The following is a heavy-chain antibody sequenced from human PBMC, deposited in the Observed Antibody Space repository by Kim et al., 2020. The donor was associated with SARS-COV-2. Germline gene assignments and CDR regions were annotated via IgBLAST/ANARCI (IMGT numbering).Heavy chain of an antibody. CDR3: ARGFSTSSWYVAFDI. CDR2: INHSGST. Sequence: SETLSLTCAVYGGSFSGYYWSWIRQPPGKGLEWIGEINHSGSTNYNPSLKSRVTISVDTSKNQFSLKLSSVTAADTAVYYCARGFSTSSWYVAFDIWGQG. D-gene: IGHD6-13*01. CDR1: GGSFSGYY. V-gene: IGHV4-34*01. J-gene: IGHJ3*02.